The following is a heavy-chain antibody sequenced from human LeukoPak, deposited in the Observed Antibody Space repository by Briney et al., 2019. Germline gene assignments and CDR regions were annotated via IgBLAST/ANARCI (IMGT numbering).Heavy chain of an antibody. CDR3: ARDKGLWFGELLLMDV. CDR2: ISAYNGNT. Sequence: GASVKVSCKASGYTFTSYGISWVRQAPGQVLEWMGWISAYNGNTNYAQKRQGRVTMTTDTSTSTAYIELRSLRSDDTAVYYCARDKGLWFGELLLMDVWGKGTTVTVSS. D-gene: IGHD3-10*01. CDR1: GYTFTSYG. V-gene: IGHV1-18*01. J-gene: IGHJ6*03.